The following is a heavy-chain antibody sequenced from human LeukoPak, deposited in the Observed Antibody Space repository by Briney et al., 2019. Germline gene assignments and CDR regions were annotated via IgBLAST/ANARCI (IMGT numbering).Heavy chain of an antibody. CDR1: GSTVKSNY. Sequence: PGGSLRLSCAVSGSTVKSNYMSWARQAPGKGLEWVSVIYSGGDTYYADSVKGRFTISRDNSKNTVYLQMNNLRPEDTAVYYCARLDDSNSRRPGNDAFDVWGQGTTVTVSS. D-gene: IGHD3-22*01. V-gene: IGHV3-66*02. J-gene: IGHJ3*01. CDR2: IYSGGDT. CDR3: ARLDDSNSRRPGNDAFDV.